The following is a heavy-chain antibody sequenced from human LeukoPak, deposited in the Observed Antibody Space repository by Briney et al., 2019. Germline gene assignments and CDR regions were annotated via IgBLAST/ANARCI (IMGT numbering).Heavy chain of an antibody. CDR3: ARGAAGSGYNDAFDI. V-gene: IGHV4-59*01. CDR2: IYYSGST. Sequence: SETLSLTCTVSGGSISSYYWSWIRQPPGMGLEWIGYIYYSGSTNYNPSLKSRVTISVDTSKNQFSLKLSSVTAADTAVYYCARGAAGSGYNDAFDIWGQGTMVTVSS. D-gene: IGHD3-22*01. J-gene: IGHJ3*02. CDR1: GGSISSYY.